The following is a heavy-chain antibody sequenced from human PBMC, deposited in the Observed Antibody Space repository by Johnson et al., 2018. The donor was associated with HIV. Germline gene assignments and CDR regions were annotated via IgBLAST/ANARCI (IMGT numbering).Heavy chain of an antibody. D-gene: IGHD1-14*01. CDR3: ARTPERKRDSGAFDI. CDR2: ISWNSGGI. CDR1: GFIFSSYP. Sequence: VQLVESGGGLVQPGGSLRLSCAASGFIFSSYPMHWVRQAPGKGLEWVSGISWNSGGIGYEDSVKGRFTISRDNGKNSLYLQMNSLRVEDTALYYCARTPERKRDSGAFDIWGQGTMVTVSS. V-gene: IGHV3-9*01. J-gene: IGHJ3*02.